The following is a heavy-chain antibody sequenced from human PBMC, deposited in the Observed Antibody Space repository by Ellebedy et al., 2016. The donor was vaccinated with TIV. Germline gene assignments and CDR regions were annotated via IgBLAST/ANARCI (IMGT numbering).Heavy chain of an antibody. D-gene: IGHD1-14*01. CDR2: IKSKTDGGTT. V-gene: IGHV3-15*01. J-gene: IGHJ3*02. Sequence: GESLKISXAASGFTFSNAWMSWVRQAPGKGLEWVGRIKSKTDGGTTDYAAPVKGRFTISRDDSKNTLYLQMNSLKTEDTAVYYCTPSWSTPGGRDAFDIWGQGTMVTVSS. CDR1: GFTFSNAW. CDR3: TPSWSTPGGRDAFDI.